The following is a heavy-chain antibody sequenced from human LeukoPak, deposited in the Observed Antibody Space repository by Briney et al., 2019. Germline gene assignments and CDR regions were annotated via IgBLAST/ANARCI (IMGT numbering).Heavy chain of an antibody. V-gene: IGHV3-74*01. J-gene: IGHJ4*02. CDR1: GFTFDDYD. CDR2: INSDGSST. CDR3: ARAGGVGAAGPLDY. D-gene: IGHD1-26*01. Sequence: GGSLRLSCAASGFTFDDYDMSWVRQAPGKGLVWVSRINSDGSSTSYADSVKGRFTISRDNAKNTLYLQMNSLRAEDTAVYYCARAGGVGAAGPLDYWGQGTLVIVSS.